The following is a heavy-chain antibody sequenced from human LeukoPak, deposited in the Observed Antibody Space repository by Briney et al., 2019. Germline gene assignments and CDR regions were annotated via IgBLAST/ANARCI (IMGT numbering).Heavy chain of an antibody. CDR1: GFTVSSNY. CDR3: ASYSSSWWAYYYYGMDV. D-gene: IGHD6-13*01. J-gene: IGHJ6*02. CDR2: IYSGGST. Sequence: GGSLRLSCAASGFTVSSNYMSWVRQAPGKGLEWVSVIYSGGSTYYADSVKGRFTISRDNSTNTLYLQMNSLRAEDTAVYYCASYSSSWWAYYYYGMDVWGQGTTVTVSS. V-gene: IGHV3-53*01.